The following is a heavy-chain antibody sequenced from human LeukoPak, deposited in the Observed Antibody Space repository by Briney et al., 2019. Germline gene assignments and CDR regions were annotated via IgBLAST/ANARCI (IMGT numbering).Heavy chain of an antibody. CDR1: GFTFNSYA. D-gene: IGHD2-15*01. CDR3: GKTTVGYSSGRYPGWPVDY. CDR2: IFGSGGSA. Sequence: GGSLRLSCAASGFTFNSYAMYWVRQAPGKGLEWISGIFGSGGSAHYADSVKGRFTISRDNSKNTVYLQLDSLRVEDTAVYYCGKTTVGYSSGRYPGWPVDYWGQGALVTVTS. J-gene: IGHJ4*02. V-gene: IGHV3-23*01.